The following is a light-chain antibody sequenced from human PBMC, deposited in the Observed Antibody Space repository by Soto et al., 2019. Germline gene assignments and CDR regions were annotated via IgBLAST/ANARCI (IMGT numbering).Light chain of an antibody. V-gene: IGKV1D-16*01. CDR1: RGVGRW. CDR2: ATS. Sequence: DVLLTQSPSSLSASVGDRVIITCRASRGVGRWLAWYQQKPEKAPKSLIYATSTLQSSVPSRFNGSGSGTHFSLTISSLQPEDVATYYCQQYGSFPPTFGRGTKVEI. CDR3: QQYGSFPPT. J-gene: IGKJ1*01.